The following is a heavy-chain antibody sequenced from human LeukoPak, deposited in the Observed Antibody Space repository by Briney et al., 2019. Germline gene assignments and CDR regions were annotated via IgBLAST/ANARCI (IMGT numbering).Heavy chain of an antibody. D-gene: IGHD2-2*01. CDR2: ISYSGST. Sequence: PSQTLSLTCTVSGASTTSGGYYWSWIRQHPGKGLEWIGYISYSGSTYYNPSLKSRVTISVDTSKNQFSLKLSSVTAADAAVYYCARDQYHELFDYWGQGTLVAVSS. J-gene: IGHJ4*02. CDR1: GASTTSGGYY. V-gene: IGHV4-31*03. CDR3: ARDQYHELFDY.